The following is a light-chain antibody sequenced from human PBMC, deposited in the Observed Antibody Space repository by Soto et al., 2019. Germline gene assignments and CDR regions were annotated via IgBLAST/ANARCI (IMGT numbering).Light chain of an antibody. CDR1: SSDVGGYNY. Sequence: QSALTQPRSASGSPGQSITISCTGTSSDVGGYNYVSWYQQHPATAPKLIIFDVSKRSSGVPNRFSGSKSGNTASLTISGLRAEDEADYYCCSYVGRNTYVFGTGTKVTVL. J-gene: IGLJ1*01. V-gene: IGLV2-11*01. CDR3: CSYVGRNTYV. CDR2: DVS.